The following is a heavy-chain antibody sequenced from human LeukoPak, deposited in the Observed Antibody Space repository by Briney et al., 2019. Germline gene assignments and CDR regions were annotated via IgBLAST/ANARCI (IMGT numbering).Heavy chain of an antibody. J-gene: IGHJ4*02. CDR2: MYYSGIT. D-gene: IGHD3-3*01. CDR1: RGSINSISYY. V-gene: IGHV4-39*01. Sequence: SETLSLTCTVSRGSINSISYYWGWIRQPPGKGLEWIGSMYYSGITYYNPSLKSRVTIFVDTSKNQFSLKLSSVTAADTAVYYCARHPDNDFWSGYEDYWGQGTLVTVSS. CDR3: ARHPDNDFWSGYEDY.